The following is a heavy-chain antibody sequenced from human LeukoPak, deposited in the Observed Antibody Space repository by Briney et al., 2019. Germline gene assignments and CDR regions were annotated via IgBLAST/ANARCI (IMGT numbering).Heavy chain of an antibody. D-gene: IGHD2-15*01. CDR1: GGSISSYY. V-gene: IGHV4-4*07. CDR3: ARGVDRCSGGSCYIPYFDY. CDR2: IYTSGST. Sequence: PSETLSLTCTVSGGSISSYYWSWIRQPAGKGLEWIGRIYTSGSTNYNPSLKSRVTMSVDTSKNQFSLKLSSVTAADTAVYYCARGVDRCSGGSCYIPYFDYWGQGTLVTVSS. J-gene: IGHJ4*02.